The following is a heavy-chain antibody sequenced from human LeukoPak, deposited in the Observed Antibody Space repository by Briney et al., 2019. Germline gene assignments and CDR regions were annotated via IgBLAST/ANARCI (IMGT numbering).Heavy chain of an antibody. CDR1: GYTFTAYY. D-gene: IGHD6-13*01. J-gene: IGHJ4*02. CDR2: INPNSGGT. CDR3: SSSVSSRWAIIDY. Sequence: ASVKVSCKASGYTFTAYYMHWVRQAPGQGREWLGWINPNSGGTNYAQQFQGRVTMTRDTSITTAYMELSRLSSDDTAVYYCSSSVSSRWAIIDYWGQGTLVTVSS. V-gene: IGHV1-2*02.